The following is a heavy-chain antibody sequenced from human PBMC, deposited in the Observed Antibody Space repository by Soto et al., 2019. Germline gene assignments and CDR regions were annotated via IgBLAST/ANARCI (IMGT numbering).Heavy chain of an antibody. CDR3: ARGLRQQQLVRFDP. D-gene: IGHD6-13*01. CDR1: GGSISSSNW. CDR2: IYHSGST. Sequence: SETLSLTCAVSGGSISSSNWWSWVRQPPGKGLEWIGEIYHSGSTNYNPPLKSRVTISVDKSKNQFSLKLSSVTAADTAVYYCARGLRQQQLVRFDPWGQGTLVTVSS. V-gene: IGHV4-4*02. J-gene: IGHJ5*02.